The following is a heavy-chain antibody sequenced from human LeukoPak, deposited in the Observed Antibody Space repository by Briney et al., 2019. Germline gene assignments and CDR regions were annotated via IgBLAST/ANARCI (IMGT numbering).Heavy chain of an antibody. V-gene: IGHV3-30*02. Sequence: GSLRLSCAASGFTFSSYGMHWVRQAPGKGLEWVAFIRYDGSNKYYADSVKGRFTISRDNSKNTLYLQMNSLRAEDTAVYYCAKDWRSSTSAMLDYWGQGTLVTVSS. CDR1: GFTFSSYG. CDR2: IRYDGSNK. D-gene: IGHD2-2*01. CDR3: AKDWRSSTSAMLDY. J-gene: IGHJ4*02.